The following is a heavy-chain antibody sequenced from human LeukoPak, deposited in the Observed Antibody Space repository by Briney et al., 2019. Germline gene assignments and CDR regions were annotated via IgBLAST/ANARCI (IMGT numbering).Heavy chain of an antibody. J-gene: IGHJ4*02. CDR3: AKDLSSGSRRAY. D-gene: IGHD6-19*01. Sequence: GFLRLSCAASGFTFSSYWMSWVRQAPGKGLEWVAVISYDGSNKYYADSVKGRFTISRDNSKNTLYLQMNSLRAEDTGVYYCAKDLSSGSRRAYWGQGTLVTVSS. V-gene: IGHV3-30*18. CDR1: GFTFSSYW. CDR2: ISYDGSNK.